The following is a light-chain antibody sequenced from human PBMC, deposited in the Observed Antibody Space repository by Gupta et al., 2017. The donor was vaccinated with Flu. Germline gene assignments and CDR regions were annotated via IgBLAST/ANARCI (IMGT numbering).Light chain of an antibody. Sequence: EIVMTQSPATLSVSPGERATLSCRASQSVSTKLAWYQQKCGQAPRLLIFGASTRATGIPARFSGSGSGTEFTLTISSLQSEDFAVYYCQQYNTRRTFGQETKVEIK. V-gene: IGKV3-15*01. CDR3: QQYNTRRT. CDR2: GAS. J-gene: IGKJ1*01. CDR1: QSVSTK.